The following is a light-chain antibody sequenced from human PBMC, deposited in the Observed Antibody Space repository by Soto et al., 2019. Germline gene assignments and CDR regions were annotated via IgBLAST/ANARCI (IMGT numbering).Light chain of an antibody. CDR3: CSYAGSSTYYV. CDR2: EGS. Sequence: QSALTQPASVSGSPGQSITISCTGTSSDVGSYNLVSWYQQHPGKAPKLMIYEGSKRPSGVSNRFSGSKSGNTASLTISGLQAEDEADYYCCSYAGSSTYYVFGTGA. V-gene: IGLV2-23*01. CDR1: SSDVGSYNL. J-gene: IGLJ1*01.